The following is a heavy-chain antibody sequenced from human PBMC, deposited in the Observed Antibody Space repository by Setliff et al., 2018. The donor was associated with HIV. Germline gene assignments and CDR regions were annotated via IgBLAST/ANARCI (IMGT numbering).Heavy chain of an antibody. CDR1: GFTFTAHG. V-gene: IGHV3-30*02. D-gene: IGHD4-4*01. CDR2: INYDENSE. J-gene: IGHJ3*02. CDR3: AKDGDYRNGDYDAFDI. Sequence: PGGSLRLSCAASGFTFTAHGMHWVRQAPDKGLEWVAFINYDENSEYYADSVKGRVTISRDNFRNTVDLQMNNLRPEDTAVYYCAKDGDYRNGDYDAFDIWGQGTMVTVSS.